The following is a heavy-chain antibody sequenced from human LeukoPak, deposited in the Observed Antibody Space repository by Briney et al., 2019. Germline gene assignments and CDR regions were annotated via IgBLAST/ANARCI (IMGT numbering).Heavy chain of an antibody. CDR1: GGSISTYS. CDR2: IYYSGST. D-gene: IGHD2-2*01. J-gene: IGHJ4*02. V-gene: IGHV4-59*05. CDR3: AGIEDIVVVPADFFDY. Sequence: SETLSLTCTVSGGSISTYSWSWIRQPPGKGLEWIGSIYYSGSTYYNPSLKSRVTISVDTSKNQFSLKLSSVTAADTAVYYCAGIEDIVVVPADFFDYWGQGTLVTVSS.